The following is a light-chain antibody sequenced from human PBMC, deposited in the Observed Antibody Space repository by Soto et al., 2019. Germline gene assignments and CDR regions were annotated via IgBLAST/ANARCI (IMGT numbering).Light chain of an antibody. CDR1: QGISSY. Sequence: DVQLTQCPYSLSASQGDRVTITCRASQGISSYLAWYQQKPGKAPKLLIYAASTLQSGVPSRFSGSGSGTEFTLTISSLQPDDFATYYCQHYNSYSEAFGQGTKVDFK. CDR3: QHYNSYSEA. CDR2: AAS. V-gene: IGKV1-9*01. J-gene: IGKJ1*01.